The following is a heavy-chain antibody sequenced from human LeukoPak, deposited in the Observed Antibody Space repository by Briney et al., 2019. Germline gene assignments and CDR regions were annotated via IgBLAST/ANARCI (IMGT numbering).Heavy chain of an antibody. D-gene: IGHD6-13*01. CDR1: GGSISSGGYS. CDR3: ARYSSSWPDAFDI. CDR2: IYHSGST. Sequence: SQTLSLTCAVSGGSISSGGYSWSWIRQPPGKGLEWIGYIYHSGSTYYNPSLKSRVTISVDTSKIQFSLKLNSVTAADTAVYYCARYSSSWPDAFDIWGLGTIVTVSS. J-gene: IGHJ3*02. V-gene: IGHV4-30-2*01.